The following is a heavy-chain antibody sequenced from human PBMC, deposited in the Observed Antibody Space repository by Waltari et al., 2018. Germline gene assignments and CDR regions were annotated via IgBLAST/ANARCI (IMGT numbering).Heavy chain of an antibody. J-gene: IGHJ4*02. CDR2: IYHSGST. Sequence: QVQLQESGPGLVKPSETLSLTCTVSGYSISSGYYWGWIRQPPGKGLEWIGSIYHSGSTYYNPSLKSRVTISVDTSKNQCSLKLSSVTAADTAVYYCASRRGPITGTFFDYWGQGTLVTVSS. D-gene: IGHD1-7*01. V-gene: IGHV4-38-2*02. CDR3: ASRRGPITGTFFDY. CDR1: GYSISSGYY.